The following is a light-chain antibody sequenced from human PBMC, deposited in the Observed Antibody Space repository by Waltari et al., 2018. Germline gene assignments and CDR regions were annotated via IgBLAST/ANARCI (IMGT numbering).Light chain of an antibody. V-gene: IGLV2-14*03. CDR2: DVG. CDR1: SSDVGGYNY. Sequence: QSALTQPASVSGSPGQSITISCTGTSSDVGGYNYVSWYQQHPGKAPKLMIYDVGNRPSGVSKRFSGSKSGNTASLTISGLQAEDEADYYCTSYTTSSTVVFGGGTKLTVL. J-gene: IGLJ2*01. CDR3: TSYTTSSTVV.